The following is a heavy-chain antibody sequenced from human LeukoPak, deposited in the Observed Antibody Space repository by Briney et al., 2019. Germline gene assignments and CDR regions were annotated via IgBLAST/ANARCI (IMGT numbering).Heavy chain of an antibody. V-gene: IGHV3-74*01. CDR2: INSDGINT. Sequence: GGSLRLSCAASGFTFSSYGMHWVRQAPGKGLVWVSRINSDGINTSYADSVKGRFTISRDNAKHTLFVQMNNLRGEDTAVYYCAKGGNSGWNFVDYGSQGTLATVSS. D-gene: IGHD6-19*01. CDR1: GFTFSSYG. CDR3: AKGGNSGWNFVDY. J-gene: IGHJ4*02.